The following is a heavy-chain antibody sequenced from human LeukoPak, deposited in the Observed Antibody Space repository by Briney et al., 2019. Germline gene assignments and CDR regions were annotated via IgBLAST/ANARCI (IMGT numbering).Heavy chain of an antibody. CDR3: ARENSGWSNLYFNL. V-gene: IGHV4-59*12. D-gene: IGHD6-19*01. J-gene: IGHJ2*01. Sequence: SETLSLTCTVSGDSIFTYYWSWIRQPPGKGLEWIGYIYDTVITNYNPSLKSRLTISVDTSKNQFSLKLSSVTAADTAVYYCARENSGWSNLYFNLWGRGTPVTVSS. CDR2: IYDTVIT. CDR1: GDSIFTYY.